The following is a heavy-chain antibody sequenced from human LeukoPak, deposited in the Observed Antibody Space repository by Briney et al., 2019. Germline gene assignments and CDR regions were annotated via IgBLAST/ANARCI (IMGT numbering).Heavy chain of an antibody. CDR2: IKPDGNEK. Sequence: GGSLRLSCAASGFTFSNYWMSWLRQAPGRGLEWVANIKPDGNEKYFVDSVRGRFTISRDNAKNSLYLQMNSLRAEDTAVYFCARDLSGPAFYWGQGTLVTVSS. D-gene: IGHD2-15*01. V-gene: IGHV3-7*01. CDR1: GFTFSNYW. J-gene: IGHJ1*01. CDR3: ARDLSGPAFY.